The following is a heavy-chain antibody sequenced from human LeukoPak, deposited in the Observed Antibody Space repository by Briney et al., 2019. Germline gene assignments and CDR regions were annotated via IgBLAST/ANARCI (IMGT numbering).Heavy chain of an antibody. Sequence: KAGGSLRLSCAASGFTFSDYYMSWIRQAPGRGLEWVSYISSSGSTIYYADSVKGRFTISRDNAKNSLYLQMNSLRAEDTAVYYCARDRITGTTWYSDYYYYYMDVWGKGTTVTISS. J-gene: IGHJ6*03. CDR1: GFTFSDYY. CDR2: ISSSGSTI. V-gene: IGHV3-11*01. CDR3: ARDRITGTTWYSDYYYYYMDV. D-gene: IGHD1-20*01.